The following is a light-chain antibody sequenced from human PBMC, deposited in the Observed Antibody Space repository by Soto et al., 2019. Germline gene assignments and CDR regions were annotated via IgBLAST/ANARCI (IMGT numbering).Light chain of an antibody. V-gene: IGKV2-28*01. CDR1: QRLLHSKGYNY. Sequence: IVMTQSPLSLPVTSGEPASISCRSSQRLLHSKGYNYLEWYVQKPEQSPQRLTYLGSKRASGVPDRFSGNGSGTDVPPKISRVEAEDGGVYHCMQALPTPPWTLGQGTKGEIK. CDR3: MQALPTPPWT. CDR2: LGS. J-gene: IGKJ1*01.